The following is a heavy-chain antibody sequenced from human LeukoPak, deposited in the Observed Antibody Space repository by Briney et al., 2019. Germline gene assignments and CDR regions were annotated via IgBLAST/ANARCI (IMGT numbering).Heavy chain of an antibody. CDR2: INAGNGNT. CDR3: ARELVRDYYYYGMDV. Sequence: ASVKVSCKASGYTFTSYAMHWVRQAPGQRLEWMGWINAGNGNTKYSQKFQGRVTITRDTSASTAYMELSSLRSEDTAVYYCARELVRDYYYYGMDVWGQGTTVTVSS. CDR1: GYTFTSYA. J-gene: IGHJ6*02. D-gene: IGHD6-13*01. V-gene: IGHV1-3*01.